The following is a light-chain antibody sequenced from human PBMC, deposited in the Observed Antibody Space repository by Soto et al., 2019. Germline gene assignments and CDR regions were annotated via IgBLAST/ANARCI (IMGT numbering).Light chain of an antibody. CDR1: QGINNN. J-gene: IGKJ4*01. CDR3: QNYNSAPPAGT. CDR2: AAS. Sequence: DFQMTQSPSSLSASVGDRVTITCRASQGINNNLTWFQQKPGKVPKVLIYAASTLQSGVPSGFSGSGSWTDFTLTISSLQPEDVATYYCQNYNSAPPAGTFGGGTKVEIK. V-gene: IGKV1-27*01.